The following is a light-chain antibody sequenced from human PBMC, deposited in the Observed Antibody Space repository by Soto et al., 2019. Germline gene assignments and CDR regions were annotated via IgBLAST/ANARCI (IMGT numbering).Light chain of an antibody. V-gene: IGLV1-51*01. CDR3: GTWDSSLSAVV. CDR2: DNN. J-gene: IGLJ2*01. CDR1: SSNIGNNY. Sequence: QSVLTQPPSVSAAPGQKGTISCSGSSSNIGNNYVSWYQQLPGTAPKLLSYDNNKRPSGIPVRFSGSKSGTSATLGITGLQTGDEADYYCGTWDSSLSAVVFGGGTKLTVL.